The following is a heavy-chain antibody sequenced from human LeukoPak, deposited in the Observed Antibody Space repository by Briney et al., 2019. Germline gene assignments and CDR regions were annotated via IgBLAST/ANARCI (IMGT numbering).Heavy chain of an antibody. CDR2: IYYSGST. J-gene: IGHJ4*02. V-gene: IGHV4-59*01. D-gene: IGHD3-22*01. CDR1: GGSISSYY. Sequence: SETLSLTCTVSGGSISSYYWSWIRQPPGKGLEWISYIYYSGSTTYNPSLKSRVTISVDTSKNQFSLKLSSVTAADTAVYYCARDRYYYDSSGYYSRGFDYWGQGTLVTVSS. CDR3: ARDRYYYDSSGYYSRGFDY.